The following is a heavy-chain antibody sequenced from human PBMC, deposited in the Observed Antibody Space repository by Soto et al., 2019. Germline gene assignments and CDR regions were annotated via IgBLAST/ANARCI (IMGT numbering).Heavy chain of an antibody. CDR1: GFTFSNAW. Sequence: GGSLRLSCAASGFTFSNAWMNWVRQAPGKGLEWVGRIKSKTDGGTTDYAAPVKGRFTISRDDSKNTLYLQMNSLKTEDTAVYYCSTTYYYDSSGWFSYWGQGTLVTVSS. D-gene: IGHD3-22*01. J-gene: IGHJ4*02. CDR3: STTYYYDSSGWFSY. V-gene: IGHV3-15*07. CDR2: IKSKTDGGTT.